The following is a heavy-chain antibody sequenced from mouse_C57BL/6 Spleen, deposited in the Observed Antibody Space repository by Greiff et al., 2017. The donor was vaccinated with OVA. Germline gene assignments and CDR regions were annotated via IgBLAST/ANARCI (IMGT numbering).Heavy chain of an antibody. CDR1: GYTFTSYW. CDR3: ARRTKLVAFDY. Sequence: VQLQQPGAELVMPGASVKLSCKASGYTFTSYWMHWVKQRPGQGLEWIGEIDPSDSYTNYNQKFKGKSTLTVDKSSSTAYMQLSSLTSEDSAVYYCARRTKLVAFDYWGQGTTLTVSS. J-gene: IGHJ2*01. V-gene: IGHV1-69*01. CDR2: IDPSDSYT. D-gene: IGHD1-3*01.